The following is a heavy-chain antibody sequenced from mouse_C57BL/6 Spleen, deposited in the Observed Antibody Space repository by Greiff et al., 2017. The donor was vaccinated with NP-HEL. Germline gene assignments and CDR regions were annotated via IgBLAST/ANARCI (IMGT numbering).Heavy chain of an antibody. CDR1: GYTFTSYW. Sequence: QVQLQQPGAELVMPGASVKLSCKASGYTFTSYWMHWVKQRPGQGLEWIGEIDPSDSYTNYNQKFKGKSTLTVDKSSSTAYMQLSSLTSEDSAVYYCARGGSSFRTYYFDYWGQGTTLTVSS. D-gene: IGHD1-1*01. CDR3: ARGGSSFRTYYFDY. CDR2: IDPSDSYT. V-gene: IGHV1-69*01. J-gene: IGHJ2*01.